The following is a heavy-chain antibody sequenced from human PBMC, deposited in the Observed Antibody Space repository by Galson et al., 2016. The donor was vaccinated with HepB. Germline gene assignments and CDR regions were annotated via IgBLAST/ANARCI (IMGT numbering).Heavy chain of an antibody. CDR3: AIDPSHWIENPFAL. Sequence: SLRLSCAASGFSVSGKYMSWARQAPGKGLEWVSAIFSGDATYYRDSVKGRFTISRDSSKNTLSLQMNSLRAEDTATYYCAIDPSHWIENPFALWGQGTLVTVSS. CDR2: IFSGDAT. D-gene: IGHD2-2*03. CDR1: GFSVSGKY. V-gene: IGHV3-53*01. J-gene: IGHJ4*02.